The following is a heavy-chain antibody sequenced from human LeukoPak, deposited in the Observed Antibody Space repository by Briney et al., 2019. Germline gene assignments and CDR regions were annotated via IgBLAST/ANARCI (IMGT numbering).Heavy chain of an antibody. Sequence: SETLSLTCAVYGRSVIGYYWSWIRQPPGKGLEWIGEINHSGSTNYNPSLKSRVTISVDTSKIQFSLKLSSVTAADTAVYYCASYRPNYDIFIRPLDYWGQGTLVTVSS. V-gene: IGHV4-34*01. CDR3: ASYRPNYDIFIRPLDY. J-gene: IGHJ4*02. CDR2: INHSGST. CDR1: GRSVIGYY. D-gene: IGHD3-9*01.